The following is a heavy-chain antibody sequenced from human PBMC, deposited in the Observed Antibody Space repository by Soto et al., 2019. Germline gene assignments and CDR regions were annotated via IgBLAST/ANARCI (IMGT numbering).Heavy chain of an antibody. J-gene: IGHJ6*03. V-gene: IGHV3-30*18. CDR2: ISYDGSNK. CDR1: GFTFSSYG. Sequence: GGSLRLSCAASGFTFSSYGMHWVRQAPGKGLEWVAVISYDGSNKYYADSVKGRFTISRDNSKNTLYLQMNSLRAEDTAVYYCAKDGAIAARRDYYYYMDVWGKGTTVTVSS. D-gene: IGHD6-6*01. CDR3: AKDGAIAARRDYYYYMDV.